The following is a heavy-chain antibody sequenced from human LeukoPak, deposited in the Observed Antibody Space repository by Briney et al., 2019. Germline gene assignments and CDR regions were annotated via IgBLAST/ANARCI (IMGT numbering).Heavy chain of an antibody. Sequence: GGSLSLSCAASGFNFSNYAMTWVRQAQGKGLEWVSAVTGISSKTSYPHSVKGRFTISRENSKNMLYLEMNSLRVEDTAIYYCAKDRSSTTSCLNYWGRGTLVTVSS. CDR2: VTGISSKT. CDR1: GFNFSNYA. V-gene: IGHV3-23*01. J-gene: IGHJ4*02. CDR3: AKDRSSTTSCLNY. D-gene: IGHD2-2*01.